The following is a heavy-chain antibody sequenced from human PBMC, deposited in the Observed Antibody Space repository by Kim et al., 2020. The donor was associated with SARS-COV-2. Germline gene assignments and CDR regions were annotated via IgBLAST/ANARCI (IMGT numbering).Heavy chain of an antibody. CDR2: IIPILGIA. V-gene: IGHV1-69*04. CDR1: GGTFSSYA. D-gene: IGHD3-22*01. CDR3: ATTHDGSGSPSDY. J-gene: IGHJ4*02. Sequence: SVKVSCKASGGTFSSYAISWVRQAPGQGLEWMGRIIPILGIANYAQKFQGRVTITADKSTSTAYMELSSLRSEDTAVYYCATTHDGSGSPSDYWGQGTLVTVSS.